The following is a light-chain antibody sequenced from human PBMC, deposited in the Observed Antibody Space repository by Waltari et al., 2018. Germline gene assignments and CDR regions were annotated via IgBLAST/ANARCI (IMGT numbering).Light chain of an antibody. CDR1: QSISSH. CDR2: DES. Sequence: ETVLTQSPATLSLSPGERATLSCRASQSISSHLAWYQQKPGQPPRLLIYDESKRAPGIPARFSCSGSGTDFTLTISSLEPEDFAVYYCQQRSNLWTFGQGTKVEIK. V-gene: IGKV3-11*01. CDR3: QQRSNLWT. J-gene: IGKJ1*01.